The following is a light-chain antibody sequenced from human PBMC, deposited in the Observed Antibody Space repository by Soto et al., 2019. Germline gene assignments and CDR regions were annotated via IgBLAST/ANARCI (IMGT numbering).Light chain of an antibody. CDR1: SSNIGSNT. CDR3: AAWDDSLNGPV. Sequence: QSVLTQPPSASGTPGQRVTMSCPGSSSNIGSNTVNWYQQLPGTAPKLLIYSSNQWPSGVPDRFSGSKSGTSASLAISGLQSEDEDDYYCAAWDDSLNGPVFGTGTKVTV. V-gene: IGLV1-44*01. J-gene: IGLJ1*01. CDR2: SSN.